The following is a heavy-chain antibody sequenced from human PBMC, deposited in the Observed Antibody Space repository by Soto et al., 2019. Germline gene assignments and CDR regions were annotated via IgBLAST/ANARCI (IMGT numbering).Heavy chain of an antibody. V-gene: IGHV3-23*01. CDR2: VSGSGHST. Sequence: EVQLLESGGGLVQPGGSLRLSCAASGFTFSSYAMDWVRQSSGKGLERVSYVSGSGHSTYYAGSEKGRFTTSRDNSKNMVFLQMSSLRAEDTAVYYCARDLGDQYDFWSDYPAAVDFWGQGTQVTVSS. D-gene: IGHD3-3*01. CDR3: ARDLGDQYDFWSDYPAAVDF. J-gene: IGHJ4*02. CDR1: GFTFSSYA.